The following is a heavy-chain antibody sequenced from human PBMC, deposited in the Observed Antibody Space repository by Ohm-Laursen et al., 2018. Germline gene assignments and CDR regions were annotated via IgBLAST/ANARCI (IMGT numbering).Heavy chain of an antibody. D-gene: IGHD5-18*01. CDR1: GFTFSTCA. CDR2: ISRSGDST. Sequence: SLRLSCLASGFTFSTCAMNWVRQAPGKGLEWVSAISRSGDSTYYADSVKGRFTISRDNSKNTLYLQMNSLRAEDTAVYSCVKGPGGYRYGDYWGQGTLVTVSS. J-gene: IGHJ4*02. V-gene: IGHV3-23*01. CDR3: VKGPGGYRYGDY.